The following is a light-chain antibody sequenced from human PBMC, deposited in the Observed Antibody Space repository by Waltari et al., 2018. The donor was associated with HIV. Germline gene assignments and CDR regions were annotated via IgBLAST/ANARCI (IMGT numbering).Light chain of an antibody. Sequence: QSVLTQPPSVSAAPGQKVTISCSGSRPTIGNDYVSWYQHLPGAAPKLLIYDNDKRPSGIPDRFSGSKSGTSATLGITGLQTGDEADYYCGTWDTSLSGGVFGGGTKLTVL. V-gene: IGLV1-51*01. CDR2: DND. CDR1: RPTIGNDY. CDR3: GTWDTSLSGGV. J-gene: IGLJ3*02.